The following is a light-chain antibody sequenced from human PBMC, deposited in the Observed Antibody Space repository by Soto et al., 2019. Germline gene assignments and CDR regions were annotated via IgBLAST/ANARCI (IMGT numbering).Light chain of an antibody. CDR1: QDISNY. J-gene: IGKJ5*01. V-gene: IGKV1-33*01. Sequence: DIEMTQSPSSLSASVGDRVTITCQASQDISNYLNWYQQKTGRAPKLLIYDASILESGVSSRFSGSGCGTHFTFTISSLQPDDIATYYCQQYEYFPLTFGQGTRLDIK. CDR3: QQYEYFPLT. CDR2: DAS.